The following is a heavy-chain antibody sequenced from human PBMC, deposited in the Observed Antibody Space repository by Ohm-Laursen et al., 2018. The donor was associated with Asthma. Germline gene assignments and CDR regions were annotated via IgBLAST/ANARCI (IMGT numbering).Heavy chain of an antibody. CDR1: GASVGDSTWS. J-gene: IGHJ4*03. Sequence: SETLSLTCAVSGASVGDSTWSWSWVRQPPGKELQFIAYMSYRGGINYNPSLQSRVTLSIDTSKNQVSLRLISVTAADSALYFCARLDWVQSMFDSWGQGTTVTVSS. CDR3: ARLDWVQSMFDS. V-gene: IGHV4-59*02. D-gene: IGHD3-9*01. CDR2: MSYRGGI.